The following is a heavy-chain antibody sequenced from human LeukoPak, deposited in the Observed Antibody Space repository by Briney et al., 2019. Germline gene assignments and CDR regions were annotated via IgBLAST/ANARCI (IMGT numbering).Heavy chain of an antibody. V-gene: IGHV3-48*03. J-gene: IGHJ4*02. CDR3: ARGKSGFSP. D-gene: IGHD3-3*01. CDR1: GFTFSSYE. Sequence: PGGSLRLSCAASGFTFSSYEMNWVRQAPGKGLEWVSYISSSGRTIYYADSVKGRFTISRDNAKNSLYLQVNSLRAEDTAVYYCARGKSGFSPWGQGTLVTVSS. CDR2: ISSSGRTI.